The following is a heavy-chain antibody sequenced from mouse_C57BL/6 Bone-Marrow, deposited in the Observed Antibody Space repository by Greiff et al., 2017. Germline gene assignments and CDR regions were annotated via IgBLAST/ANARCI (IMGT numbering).Heavy chain of an antibody. CDR1: GYTFTDYY. CDR2: INPKNGGT. D-gene: IGHD1-1*01. CDR3: ARWDYYGSPYFDY. V-gene: IGHV1-26*01. Sequence: VQLQQSGPELVKPGASVKISCKASGYTFTDYYMNWVKQSHGKSLEWIGDINPKNGGTSYNQKFKGKATLTVDKSSSTAYMELRSLTSEDSAVYYCARWDYYGSPYFDYWGQGTTLTVSS. J-gene: IGHJ2*01.